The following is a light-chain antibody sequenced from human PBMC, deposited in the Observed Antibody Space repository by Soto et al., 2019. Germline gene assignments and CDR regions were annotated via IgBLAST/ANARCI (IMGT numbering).Light chain of an antibody. CDR1: QSVNSN. CDR2: GAS. Sequence: EIVMTQSPATVSVSPGERATLSCRASQSVNSNLVWYQHKPGQAPRLLIYGASTRATGIPARFSGSGSGTDFTLTISSLQSEDFAVYYCQQRSILGHTFGGGPKVEIK. V-gene: IGKV3-15*01. J-gene: IGKJ4*01. CDR3: QQRSILGHT.